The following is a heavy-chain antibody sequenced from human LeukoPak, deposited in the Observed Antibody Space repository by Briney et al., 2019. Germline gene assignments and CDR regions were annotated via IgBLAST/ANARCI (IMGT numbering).Heavy chain of an antibody. CDR1: GFTFSDYW. D-gene: IGHD1-26*01. V-gene: IGHV3-7*01. Sequence: GGSLRLSCVASGFTFSDYWMTWVRQAPGKGLEWVAYIKQDGSDKKYVDSVKGRFTISRDNAKNSLYLQMDSLRDEDTAVYYCARGGGDYWGQGTLVTVTS. J-gene: IGHJ4*02. CDR2: IKQDGSDK. CDR3: ARGGGDY.